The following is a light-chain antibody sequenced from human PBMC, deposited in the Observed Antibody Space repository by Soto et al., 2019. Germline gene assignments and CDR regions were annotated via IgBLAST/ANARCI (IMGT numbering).Light chain of an antibody. J-gene: IGKJ3*01. CDR3: QQYDNLPFT. Sequence: DIQMAQSPSSLSASVGDRVTFTCQATQVITDSLNWYQQKPGKAPKLLIYDASKLEIGVPSRFSGSGSGTEFTFTFSSLQPEDIGTYYCQQYDNLPFTFGPGTKVEIK. V-gene: IGKV1-33*01. CDR2: DAS. CDR1: QVITDS.